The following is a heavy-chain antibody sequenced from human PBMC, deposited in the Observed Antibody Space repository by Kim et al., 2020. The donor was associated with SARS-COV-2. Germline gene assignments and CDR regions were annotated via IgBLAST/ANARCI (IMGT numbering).Heavy chain of an antibody. D-gene: IGHD6-19*01. CDR3: ARVPWGYSSGFDY. V-gene: IGHV1-18*01. Sequence: YAKNLQGRVTMTTDTSTSTAYMELRSLRSDDTAVYYCARVPWGYSSGFDYWGQGTLVTVSS. J-gene: IGHJ4*02.